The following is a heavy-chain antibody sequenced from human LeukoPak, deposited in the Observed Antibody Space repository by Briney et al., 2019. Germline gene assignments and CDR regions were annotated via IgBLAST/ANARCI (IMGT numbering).Heavy chain of an antibody. D-gene: IGHD6-13*01. V-gene: IGHV2-5*02. J-gene: IGHJ3*02. CDR3: AHRLLRYSSSWTQGDAFDI. CDR1: GFSLSTSGVG. Sequence: ESGPTLVNPTQTLTLTCTFSGFSLSTSGVGVGWIRQPPGKALEWLALIYWDDDKRYSPSLKSRLTITKDTSKNQVVLTMTNMDPVDTATYYCAHRLLRYSSSWTQGDAFDIWGQETMVTVSS. CDR2: IYWDDDK.